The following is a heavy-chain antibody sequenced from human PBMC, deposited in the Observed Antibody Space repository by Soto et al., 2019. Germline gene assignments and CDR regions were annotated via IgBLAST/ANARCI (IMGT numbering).Heavy chain of an antibody. V-gene: IGHV3-23*01. CDR1: GFTFSSYA. CDR2: ISGSGGST. Sequence: GGSLRLSCAASGFTFSSYAMSWVRQAPGKGLEWVSAISGSGGSTYYADSVKGRFTISRDNSKNTLYLQMNSLRAEDTAVYYCAKCGAARGDYYYYYMGVWGKGTTVTVSS. J-gene: IGHJ6*03. CDR3: AKCGAARGDYYYYYMGV. D-gene: IGHD6-13*01.